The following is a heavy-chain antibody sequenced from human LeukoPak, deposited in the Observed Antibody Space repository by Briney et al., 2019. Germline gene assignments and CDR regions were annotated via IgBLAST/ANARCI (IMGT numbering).Heavy chain of an antibody. Sequence: SETLSLTCTVSGGSISSGDYYWSWIRQPPGKGLEWIGYIYYSGSTYYNPSLKSRVTISVDTSKNQFSLKLSSVTAADTAVYYCARVDPYDYGDSWGQGTLVTVSS. J-gene: IGHJ4*02. CDR3: ARVDPYDYGDS. V-gene: IGHV4-30-4*01. D-gene: IGHD3-16*01. CDR2: IYYSGST. CDR1: GGSISSGDYY.